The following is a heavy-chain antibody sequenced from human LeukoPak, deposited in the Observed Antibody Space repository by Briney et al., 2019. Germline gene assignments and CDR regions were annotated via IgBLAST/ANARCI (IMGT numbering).Heavy chain of an antibody. CDR2: ISSSSSYI. CDR3: ARVSLYHYYMDV. CDR1: GFTFSSYS. V-gene: IGHV3-21*01. Sequence: GGSLRLSCAASGFTFSSYSMNWVRQAPGKGLEWVSSISSSSSYIYYADSVKGRFTISRDNAKNSLYLQMNSLRAEDTAVYYCARVSLYHYYMDVWGKGTTVTVSS. J-gene: IGHJ6*03.